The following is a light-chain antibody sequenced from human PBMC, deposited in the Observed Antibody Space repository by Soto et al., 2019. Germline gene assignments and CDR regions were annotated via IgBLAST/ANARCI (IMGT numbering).Light chain of an antibody. Sequence: QSALTQPASVSGSPGQSITISCTGTSSDVGGYNYVSWYQHHPGKAPKLMIYDVSNRPSGVSNRFSGSKSDNTASLTISGLQAEDEADYYCSSYTSTSTVVFAAGTKLTVL. CDR1: SSDVGGYNY. CDR2: DVS. V-gene: IGLV2-14*03. J-gene: IGLJ2*01. CDR3: SSYTSTSTVV.